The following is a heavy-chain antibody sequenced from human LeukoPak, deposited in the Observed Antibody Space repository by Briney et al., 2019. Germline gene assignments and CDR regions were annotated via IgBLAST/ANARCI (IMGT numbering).Heavy chain of an antibody. CDR3: AKDVSNRGVPYYGMDV. D-gene: IGHD3-10*01. CDR2: ISGSGGST. Sequence: GGSLRLSCAASGFTFGSYAMHWVRQAPGKGLEWVSAISGSGGSTYYADSVKGRFTISRDNSKNTLYLQMNSLRAEDTAVYYCAKDVSNRGVPYYGMDVWGQGTTVTVSS. V-gene: IGHV3-23*01. CDR1: GFTFGSYA. J-gene: IGHJ6*02.